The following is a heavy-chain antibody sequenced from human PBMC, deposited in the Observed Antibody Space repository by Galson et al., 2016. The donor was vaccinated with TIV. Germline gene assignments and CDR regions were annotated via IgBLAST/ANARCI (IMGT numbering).Heavy chain of an antibody. D-gene: IGHD5/OR15-5a*01. CDR1: GDTFTSYD. CDR2: VRPNSGDT. CDR3: TRGCECLFSLCV. J-gene: IGHJ6*02. Sequence: SVKVSCKVSGDTFTSYDINWVRQAPGQGLEWMGWVRPNSGDTGYEQKFQGRVTMTRDTSISTAYLELSSLRSEDTGVDYCTRGCECLFSLCVWCQGTTVTVSS. V-gene: IGHV1-8*01.